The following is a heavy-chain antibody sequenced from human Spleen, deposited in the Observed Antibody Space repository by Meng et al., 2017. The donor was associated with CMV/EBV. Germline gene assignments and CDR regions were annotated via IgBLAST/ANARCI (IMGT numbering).Heavy chain of an antibody. D-gene: IGHD4-11*01. CDR3: ASATYMTTQEGWFDR. J-gene: IGHJ5*02. Sequence: ASVKVSCKASGYTFTNYGVSWVRQAPGQGLEWMGWISAYNGNTNYTQKLQGRVTMTTDTSTSTAYMELRSLRSDDTAVYWCASATYMTTQEGWFDRWGQGSLVTVSS. V-gene: IGHV1-18*01. CDR2: ISAYNGNT. CDR1: GYTFTNYG.